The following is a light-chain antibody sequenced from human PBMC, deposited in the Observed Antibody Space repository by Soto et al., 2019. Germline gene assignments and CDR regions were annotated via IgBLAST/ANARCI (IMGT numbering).Light chain of an antibody. J-gene: IGKJ5*01. CDR2: DAS. CDR1: QSVNNY. CDR3: QQRSVWPIT. V-gene: IGKV3-11*01. Sequence: EIVLTQSPASVSLSPGDRATLSCRASQSVNNYVAWYQQKPGQAPRLLIYDASKRATGIPARFSGSGSGTDFTLTVSSLEPEDFVLYFCQQRSVWPITLGQWTRLEIK.